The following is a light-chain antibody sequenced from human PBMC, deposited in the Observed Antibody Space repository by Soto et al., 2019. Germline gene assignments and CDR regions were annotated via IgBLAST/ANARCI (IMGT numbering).Light chain of an antibody. CDR1: SSNIGAGSD. V-gene: IGLV1-40*01. J-gene: IGLJ2*01. CDR3: SSYTSSSTLVV. CDR2: GNT. Sequence: QSVLTQPPSVSGAPGQRVTISCTGSSSNIGAGSDVHWYQQLPGTAPKLLIYGNTNRPSGVPDRFSGSKSGTSASLAITGLQAEDEADYYCSSYTSSSTLVVFGGGTKLTVL.